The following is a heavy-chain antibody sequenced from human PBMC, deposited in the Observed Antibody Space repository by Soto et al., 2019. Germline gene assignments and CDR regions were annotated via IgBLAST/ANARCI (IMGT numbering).Heavy chain of an antibody. D-gene: IGHD3-16*02. CDR1: GFTFSSYA. V-gene: IGHV3-23*01. CDR3: AKPPLGFGGVIVFFDY. Sequence: GGSLRLSCAASGFTFSSYAMSWVRQAPGKGLEWVSAISGSGGSTYYADSVKGRFTISRDNSKNTLYLQMNSLRAEDTAVYYCAKPPLGFGGVIVFFDYWGQGTLVTVSS. J-gene: IGHJ4*02. CDR2: ISGSGGST.